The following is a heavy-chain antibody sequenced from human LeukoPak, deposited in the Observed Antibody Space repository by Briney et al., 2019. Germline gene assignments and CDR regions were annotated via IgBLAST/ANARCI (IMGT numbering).Heavy chain of an antibody. CDR2: ITGSGGAV. D-gene: IGHD3-16*01. V-gene: IGHV3-48*01. CDR3: AKDWAVFDY. Sequence: PGGSLRLSCAASGFTFPSSTMNWVRQAPGKGLEWVSYITGSGGAVYYADSVKGRFAISRDNAENSLFLQMNSLRAEDTAVYYCAKDWAVFDYWGQGTLVTVSS. CDR1: GFTFPSST. J-gene: IGHJ4*02.